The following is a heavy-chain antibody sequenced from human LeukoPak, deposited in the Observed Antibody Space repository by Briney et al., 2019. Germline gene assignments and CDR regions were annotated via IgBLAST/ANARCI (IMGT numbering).Heavy chain of an antibody. D-gene: IGHD6-13*01. CDR2: IYYSGST. CDR1: GGSISSYY. CDR3: ASVGTGYSSSWYHAFDI. Sequence: SETLSLTCTVSGGSISSYYWSWIRQPPGKGLEWIGYIYYSGSTNYNPSLKSRVTISVDTSKNQFSLKLSSVTAADTAVYYCASVGTGYSSSWYHAFDIWGQGTMVTVSS. V-gene: IGHV4-59*01. J-gene: IGHJ3*02.